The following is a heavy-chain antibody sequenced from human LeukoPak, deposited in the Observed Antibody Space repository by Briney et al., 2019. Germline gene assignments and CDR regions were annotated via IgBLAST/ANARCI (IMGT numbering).Heavy chain of an antibody. J-gene: IGHJ3*02. Sequence: GGSLRLSCAASGFTFKNYWMHWVRQAPGKGLVWVSRIKSDGISTSYADSVKGRFTISRDNAKNTLYLQMNSLRAEDTAVYCCARGDRFAFDIWGQGTMVTVSS. CDR3: ARGDRFAFDI. D-gene: IGHD2-21*02. V-gene: IGHV3-74*01. CDR1: GFTFKNYW. CDR2: IKSDGIST.